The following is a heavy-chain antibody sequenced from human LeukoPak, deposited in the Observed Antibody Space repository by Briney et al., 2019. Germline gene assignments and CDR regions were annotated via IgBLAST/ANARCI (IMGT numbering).Heavy chain of an antibody. CDR2: IYTSGST. Sequence: SETLSLTCTVSGGSISGYYWSWIRQTAGKGLEWIGCIYTSGSTDYNPPLKSRVTMSVDTSKNQFSLKLSSVTAADTAVYYCARCDSTGLDYWGQGTLVTVSS. D-gene: IGHD3-22*01. J-gene: IGHJ4*02. V-gene: IGHV4-4*07. CDR3: ARCDSTGLDY. CDR1: GGSISGYY.